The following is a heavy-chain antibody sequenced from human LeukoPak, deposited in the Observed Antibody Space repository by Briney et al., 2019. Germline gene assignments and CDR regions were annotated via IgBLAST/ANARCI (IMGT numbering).Heavy chain of an antibody. D-gene: IGHD3-16*02. J-gene: IGHJ5*02. CDR1: GFTFSSYS. CDR2: ISSSSSYI. CDR3: ASTLRLGELSSGGLNWFDP. Sequence: PGGSLRLSCAASGFTFSSYSMNWVRQAPGKGLEWVSSISSSSSYIYYADSVKGRFTISRDNAKNSLYLQMNSLRAEDTAVYYCASTLRLGELSSGGLNWFDPWGQGTLVTVSS. V-gene: IGHV3-21*01.